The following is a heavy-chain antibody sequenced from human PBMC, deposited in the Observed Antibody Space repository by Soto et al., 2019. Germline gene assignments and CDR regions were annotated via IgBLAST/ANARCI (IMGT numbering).Heavy chain of an antibody. CDR2: IVVGSGNT. CDR1: GFTFTSSA. J-gene: IGHJ5*02. CDR3: AATYSGYDRYWFDP. D-gene: IGHD5-12*01. Sequence: ASVKVSCKASGFTFTSSAVQWVRQARGQRLEWIGWIVVGSGNTNYAQKFQERVTVTRDMSTSTAYMELSSLRSEDTAVYYCAATYSGYDRYWFDPWGQGTLVTVSS. V-gene: IGHV1-58*01.